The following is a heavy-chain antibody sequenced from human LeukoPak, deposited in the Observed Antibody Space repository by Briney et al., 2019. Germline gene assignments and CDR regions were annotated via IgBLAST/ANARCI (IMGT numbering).Heavy chain of an antibody. CDR2: IWYDGSNK. Sequence: GGSLRLSCAASGFSFSSYGMHWVRQAPGKGLEWVAVIWYDGSNKYYADSVKGRFTIPRDNSKNTLYLQMNSLRAEDTAVYYCARDRISMVRGVMTSDYWGQGTLVTVSS. J-gene: IGHJ4*02. CDR1: GFSFSSYG. V-gene: IGHV3-33*01. D-gene: IGHD3-10*01. CDR3: ARDRISMVRGVMTSDY.